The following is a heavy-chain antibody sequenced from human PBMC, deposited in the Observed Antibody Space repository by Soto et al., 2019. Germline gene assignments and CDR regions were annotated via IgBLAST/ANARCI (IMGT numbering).Heavy chain of an antibody. CDR1: WLSFSGYY. CDR2: INHSGST. Sequence: SVTLSLTCAIDWLSFSGYYWRWIIQPSRVGLDWIGEINHSGSTNYNPSLKSRVTISVDTSKNQFSLKLSSVTAADTAVYYCSRGGRDYYGSGSYLVYYYYYYMDVWGKGTTVT. V-gene: IGHV4-34*01. J-gene: IGHJ6*03. CDR3: SRGGRDYYGSGSYLVYYYYYYMDV. D-gene: IGHD3-10*01.